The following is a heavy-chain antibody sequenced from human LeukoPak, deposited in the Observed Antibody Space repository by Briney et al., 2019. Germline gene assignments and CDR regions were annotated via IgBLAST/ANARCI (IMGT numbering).Heavy chain of an antibody. CDR3: AKDIGSITTLPGAFDI. CDR2: IRYDGSNK. D-gene: IGHD3-10*01. Sequence: GGSLRLSCAASGFTFSSYGMHWARQAPGKGLEWVAFIRYDGSNKYYADSVKGRFTISRDNSKNTLYLQMNSLRAEDTAVYYCAKDIGSITTLPGAFDIWGQGTMVTVSS. J-gene: IGHJ3*02. CDR1: GFTFSSYG. V-gene: IGHV3-30*02.